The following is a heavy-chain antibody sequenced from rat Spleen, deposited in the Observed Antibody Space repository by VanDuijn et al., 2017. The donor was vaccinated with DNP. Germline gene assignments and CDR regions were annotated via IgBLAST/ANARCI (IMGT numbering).Heavy chain of an antibody. Sequence: EVQLVESGGGLVQPGRSLKLSCAASGFTFSDYYMAWVRQAPTKGLEWVAYISYDGGSTYYGDSVKGRFTISRDNAKSTLYLQMNSLRSEDMATYYCARHDYFDYWGQGVMVTVSS. V-gene: IGHV5-22*01. CDR1: GFTFSDYY. CDR3: ARHDYFDY. CDR2: ISYDGGST. J-gene: IGHJ2*01.